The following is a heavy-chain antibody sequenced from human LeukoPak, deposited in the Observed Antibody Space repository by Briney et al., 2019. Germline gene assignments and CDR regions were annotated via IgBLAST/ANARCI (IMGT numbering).Heavy chain of an antibody. J-gene: IGHJ4*02. D-gene: IGHD5-18*01. CDR2: IYYSGSS. Sequence: SATLSLTCPVSGGSLSSGNHYWNWIRQPPGKGLAWIGYIYYSGSSNYNPSLKSRVTISVDTSKNQFSLRLSSVTAADTAVYYCARGVVEGYSYGRYFDYWGQGTLVTVSS. CDR3: ARGVVEGYSYGRYFDY. CDR1: GGSLSSGNHY. V-gene: IGHV4-61*01.